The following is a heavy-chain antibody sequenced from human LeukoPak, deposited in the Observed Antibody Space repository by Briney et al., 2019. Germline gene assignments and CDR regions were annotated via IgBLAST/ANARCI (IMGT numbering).Heavy chain of an antibody. V-gene: IGHV3-7*01. Sequence: GGSLRLSCAASGFTFSTYWMSWVRQAPGKGLELVANIRQDGSEKYYVDSVKGRFTISRDNAKNSLYLQVNSLRAEDTAVYYCARNQRRLDYWGQGTLVTVSS. CDR1: GFTFSTYW. J-gene: IGHJ4*02. CDR3: ARNQRRLDY. D-gene: IGHD1-14*01. CDR2: IRQDGSEK.